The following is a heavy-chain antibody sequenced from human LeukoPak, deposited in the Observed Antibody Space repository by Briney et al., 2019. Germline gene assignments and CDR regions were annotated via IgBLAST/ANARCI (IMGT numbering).Heavy chain of an antibody. D-gene: IGHD1-26*01. CDR1: GYTFTSYD. J-gene: IGHJ3*02. CDR3: ARGLVGKWEPRYAFDI. V-gene: IGHV1-8*01. CDR2: MNPNSGNT. Sequence: ASVKVSCKASGYTFTSYDINWVRQATGQGLEWMGWMNPNSGNTGYAQKFQGRVTITRNTSISTAYMELSSLRSEDTAVYYCARGLVGKWEPRYAFDIWGQGTMVTVSS.